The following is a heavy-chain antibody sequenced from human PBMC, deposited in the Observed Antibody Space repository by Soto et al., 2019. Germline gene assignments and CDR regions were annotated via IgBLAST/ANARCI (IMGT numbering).Heavy chain of an antibody. Sequence: KVSCNAYRYTFTHYALHLVRQMPGRGLEWMGIINPDDSETNYSPSFQGQVTISADRSTSTAFLQWSSLKASDTAKYYCVRRAEGRPGDGYYYVALDVWGQGTTVTVSS. V-gene: IGHV5-51*01. CDR1: RYTFTHYA. D-gene: IGHD6-6*01. CDR2: INPDDSET. CDR3: VRRAEGRPGDGYYYVALDV. J-gene: IGHJ6*02.